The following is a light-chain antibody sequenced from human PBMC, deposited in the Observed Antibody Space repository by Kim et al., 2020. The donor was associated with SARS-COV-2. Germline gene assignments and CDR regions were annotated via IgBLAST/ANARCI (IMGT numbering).Light chain of an antibody. CDR1: QSVSSN. CDR2: GAS. CDR3: QQYNNWQLT. V-gene: IGKV3-15*01. J-gene: IGKJ4*01. Sequence: VSPGERATLSCRASQSVSSNLAWYQQKPGQAPRLLIYGASTRSSGIPARFSCSGSGTEFTLTISSLQSEDFAVYYCQQYNNWQLTFGGGTKVDIK.